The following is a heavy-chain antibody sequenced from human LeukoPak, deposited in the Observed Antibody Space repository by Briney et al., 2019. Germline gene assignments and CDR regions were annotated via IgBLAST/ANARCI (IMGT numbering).Heavy chain of an antibody. V-gene: IGHV1-18*04. CDR1: RNIFTGYF. CDR3: ARAIEYSSSDWDY. D-gene: IGHD6-6*01. J-gene: IGHJ4*02. Sequence: ASVKVSCKASRNIFTGYFIHWVRQAPGQGLEWMGWISAYNGNTNYAQKLQGRVTMTTDTSTSTAYMELRSLRSDDTAVYYCARAIEYSSSDWDYWGQGTLVTVSS. CDR2: ISAYNGNT.